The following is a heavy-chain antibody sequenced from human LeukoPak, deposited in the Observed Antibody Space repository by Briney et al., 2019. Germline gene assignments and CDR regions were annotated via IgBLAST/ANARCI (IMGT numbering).Heavy chain of an antibody. CDR2: ISYSSSYI. CDR1: GFTFSTYT. Sequence: GGSLRLSCAASGFTFSTYTMNWVRQAAGKGLEWVSFISYSSSYIYYADSVKGRFTISRDNAENSLYLQMNSLRAEDTAVYYCARDLYCSSTSCTDAFDIWGQGTLVTASS. CDR3: ARDLYCSSTSCTDAFDI. J-gene: IGHJ3*02. V-gene: IGHV3-21*01. D-gene: IGHD2-2*01.